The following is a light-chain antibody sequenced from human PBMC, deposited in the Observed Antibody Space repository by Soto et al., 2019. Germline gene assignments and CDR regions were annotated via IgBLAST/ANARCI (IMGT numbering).Light chain of an antibody. CDR3: QQYGSSLTWT. CDR2: GAS. J-gene: IGKJ1*01. Sequence: EIVLTQSPGTLSLSPGERATLSCRASQSVSTTYLAWYQQKPGQAPRLLIYGASNRATGIPERFSGSGSGTDFTLTISRLEPEDFAVYYCQQYGSSLTWTFGQGTKVDIK. CDR1: QSVSTTY. V-gene: IGKV3-20*01.